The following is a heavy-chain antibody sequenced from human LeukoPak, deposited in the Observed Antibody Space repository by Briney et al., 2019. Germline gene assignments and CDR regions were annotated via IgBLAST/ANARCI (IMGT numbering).Heavy chain of an antibody. Sequence: GGSLRLFCVASGLTFTSSDFNWIRQAPGKGLEWLSTITRSGSNLYYADSVEGRFTTSRDDAKHSVYLQMESLRVEDTAIYCCARNFDSGGQGTLVTVSS. CDR2: ITRSGSNL. CDR1: GLTFTSSD. CDR3: ARNFDS. V-gene: IGHV3-21*01. J-gene: IGHJ4*02.